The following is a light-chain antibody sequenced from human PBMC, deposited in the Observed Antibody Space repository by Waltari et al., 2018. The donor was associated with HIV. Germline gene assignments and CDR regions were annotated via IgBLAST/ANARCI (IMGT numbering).Light chain of an antibody. V-gene: IGLV3-1*01. Sequence: SYELTQPPSVSVSPGQTASITCSGDKLGDKYVCWYQQKPGQSPVLVMYQDNRRPSGIPERFSGSNSGNRATLTISGTQPLDEADYYCQAWDSSSMVFGGGTKLTVL. J-gene: IGLJ2*01. CDR3: QAWDSSSMV. CDR2: QDN. CDR1: KLGDKY.